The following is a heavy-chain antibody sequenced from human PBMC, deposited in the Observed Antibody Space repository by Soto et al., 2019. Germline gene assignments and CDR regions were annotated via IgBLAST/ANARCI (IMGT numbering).Heavy chain of an antibody. CDR3: ARLDGHFDWLLKYYFDY. Sequence: PGESLKISCEGSGYRFTIYWIGWVRQMPGKGLEWMGIIYPGDSDTRYSPSFQGQVTISADKSISTAYLQWSSLKASDSAMYYCARLDGHFDWLLKYYFDYWGQGTLVTVSS. CDR2: IYPGDSDT. V-gene: IGHV5-51*01. CDR1: GYRFTIYW. D-gene: IGHD3-9*01. J-gene: IGHJ4*02.